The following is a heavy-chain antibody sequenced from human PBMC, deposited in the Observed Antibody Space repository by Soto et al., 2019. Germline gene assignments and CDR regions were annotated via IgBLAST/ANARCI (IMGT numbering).Heavy chain of an antibody. CDR3: ASGILTRHYGLAV. V-gene: IGHV4-59*01. D-gene: IGHD1-1*01. Sequence: SETLSLTCTVSGGSISSYYWSWIRQPPGKGLEWIGYIYYSGSTNYNPSLKSRVTISVDTSKNQFSLKLSSVTAADTAVYFCASGILTRHYGLAVLGLGTTVPVSS. CDR1: GGSISSYY. J-gene: IGHJ6*02. CDR2: IYYSGST.